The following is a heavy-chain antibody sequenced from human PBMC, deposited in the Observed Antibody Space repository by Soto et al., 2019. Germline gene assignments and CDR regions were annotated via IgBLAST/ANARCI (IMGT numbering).Heavy chain of an antibody. V-gene: IGHV3-23*04. Sequence: EAQLVESGGDLVQPRGSLRLSCAASGFTFRNFAMTWVRQAPGKGLEWVSGISGSGRMTYYAHSVKGRFTVSRDNSKNSPYPKMDSLRAEETAVYYCSKEAEESVNEPIPGDCWGQGTVVTLSS. CDR1: GFTFRNFA. CDR3: SKEAEESVNEPIPGDC. D-gene: IGHD1-1*01. CDR2: ISGSGRMT. J-gene: IGHJ4*02.